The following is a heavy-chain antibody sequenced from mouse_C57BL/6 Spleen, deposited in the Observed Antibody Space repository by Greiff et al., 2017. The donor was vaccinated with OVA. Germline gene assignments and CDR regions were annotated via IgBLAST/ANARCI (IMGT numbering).Heavy chain of an antibody. CDR1: GYTFTSYW. Sequence: QVQLQQPGAELVRPGTSVKLSCKASGYTFTSYWMHWVKQRHGQGLEWIGVIDPSDSYTNYNQKFKGKATLTVDTSSSTAYMQLSSLTSEDSAVYYCARNKGFDYWGQGTTLTVSS. J-gene: IGHJ2*01. CDR3: ARNKGFDY. CDR2: IDPSDSYT. V-gene: IGHV1-59*01.